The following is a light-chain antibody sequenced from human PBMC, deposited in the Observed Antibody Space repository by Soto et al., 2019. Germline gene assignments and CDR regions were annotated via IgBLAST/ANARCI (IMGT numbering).Light chain of an antibody. Sequence: QSVLTQPPSVSGTPGQRVTISCSGSSSNIGVKTVNWYQQFPGSAPKLLIFRSDQRPSGVPDRFSGSKSGTSASLAISGLQSEDEADYYCSAWDDSLNGRVFGTGTKVNVL. CDR1: SSNIGVKT. V-gene: IGLV1-44*01. J-gene: IGLJ1*01. CDR3: SAWDDSLNGRV. CDR2: RSD.